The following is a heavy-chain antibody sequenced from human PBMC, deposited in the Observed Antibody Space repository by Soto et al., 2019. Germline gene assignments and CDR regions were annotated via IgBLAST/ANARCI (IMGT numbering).Heavy chain of an antibody. V-gene: IGHV4-4*02. Sequence: QVQLQESGPGLVKPSGTLSLTCAVSGGSISTSNWWSWVRQPPGKWLTWIGASNHSGSTNYNPSLKSQVTISVDKSKNQFSLRLSAVTAADTAVYYCARRPAHGDLAGYFDDWGQGTLVTVSS. CDR1: GGSISTSNW. D-gene: IGHD4-17*01. CDR2: SNHSGST. CDR3: ARRPAHGDLAGYFDD. J-gene: IGHJ4*02.